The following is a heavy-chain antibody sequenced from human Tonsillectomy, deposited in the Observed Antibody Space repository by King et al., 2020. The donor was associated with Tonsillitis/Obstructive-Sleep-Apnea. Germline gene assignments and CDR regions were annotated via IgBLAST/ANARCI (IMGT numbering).Heavy chain of an antibody. J-gene: IGHJ3*02. Sequence: VQLQQWGAGLLKPSETLSLTCAVYGGSFSGYYWSWIRQPPGKGLEWIGEINHSGSTNYNPSLKSRVPISVDTSKNQFSLKLSSMTAADTAVYYCARAPVVVAATVDAFDIWGQGTMVTVSS. CDR2: INHSGST. D-gene: IGHD2-15*01. CDR3: ARAPVVVAATVDAFDI. V-gene: IGHV4-34*01. CDR1: GGSFSGYY.